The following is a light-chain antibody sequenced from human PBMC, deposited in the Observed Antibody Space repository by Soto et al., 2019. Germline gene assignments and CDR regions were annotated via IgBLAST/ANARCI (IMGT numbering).Light chain of an antibody. CDR2: AAS. CDR1: QSVSSDF. V-gene: IGKV3-20*01. Sequence: EIVLTQSPGTLSLSPGERATLSCRASQSVSSDFLAWYQQKPGQAPRLLIDAASSRASGIPDRFSGSGSETDCTLTISRLEPEDFAVYYCLKYGRSPGWTFGQGTKVDIK. J-gene: IGKJ1*01. CDR3: LKYGRSPGWT.